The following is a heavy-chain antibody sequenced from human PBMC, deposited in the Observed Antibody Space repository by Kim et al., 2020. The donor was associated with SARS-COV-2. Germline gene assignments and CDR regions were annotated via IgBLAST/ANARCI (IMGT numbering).Heavy chain of an antibody. J-gene: IGHJ6*02. D-gene: IGHD6-13*01. Sequence: SETLSLTCAVYGESFIGYYWTWIRQPPGKGLEWIGEINHSGSTNYNSSLKSRVTISVDTSKNQISLKLNSATAADTAVYYCARAVLSSRGESRRGSASGGNVGPYYYSGMDVWGQGTTVSLSS. CDR3: ARAVLSSRGESRRGSASGGNVGPYYYSGMDV. V-gene: IGHV4-34*01. CDR1: GESFIGYY. CDR2: INHSGST.